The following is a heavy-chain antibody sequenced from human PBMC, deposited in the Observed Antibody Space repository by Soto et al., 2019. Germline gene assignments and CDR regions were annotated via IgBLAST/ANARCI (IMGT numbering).Heavy chain of an antibody. CDR3: VGYFDSSGYKW. J-gene: IGHJ4*02. D-gene: IGHD3-22*01. CDR1: GFTFSNYA. Sequence: EVRLLESGGGWVQPGGSLRLSCAASGFTFSNYAMSWVRQAPGKGLEWVSSISVSGGSTYYADSVTGRFTISRDNSKNTLYMQMTSLRAEVTAAYSYVGYFDSSGYKWWGQGTLVTFSS. V-gene: IGHV3-23*01. CDR2: ISVSGGST.